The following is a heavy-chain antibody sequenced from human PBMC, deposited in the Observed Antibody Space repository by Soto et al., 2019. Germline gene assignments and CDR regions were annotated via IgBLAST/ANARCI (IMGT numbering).Heavy chain of an antibody. CDR1: GFTFSSHW. J-gene: IGHJ4*02. CDR3: VRAGVGAPPFAY. V-gene: IGHV3-74*01. CDR2: IKGDGSSI. Sequence: EVQLVESGGGLVQPGGSLRLSCGASGFTFSSHWMHRVRQAPGKGLLWVARIKGDGSSIDYADSVKGRFTISRDNAKNTVQLQMNSLRLEDTAVYYCVRAGVGAPPFAYWGPGTLVTVSS. D-gene: IGHD1-26*01.